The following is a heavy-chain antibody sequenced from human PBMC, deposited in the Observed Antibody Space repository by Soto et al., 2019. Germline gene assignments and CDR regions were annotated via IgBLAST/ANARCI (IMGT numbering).Heavy chain of an antibody. D-gene: IGHD2-2*01. CDR2: LSYDGSNK. J-gene: IGHJ6*02. Sequence: MHWVRXAPGKGLEWVXXLSYDGSNKYYADSVKGRFTISRDNSKNTLYLQMNSLRAEDTAVYYCAKDLFYCSSTSCYAPYYYYGMDVWGQGTTVTVSS. V-gene: IGHV3-30*18. CDR3: AKDLFYCSSTSCYAPYYYYGMDV.